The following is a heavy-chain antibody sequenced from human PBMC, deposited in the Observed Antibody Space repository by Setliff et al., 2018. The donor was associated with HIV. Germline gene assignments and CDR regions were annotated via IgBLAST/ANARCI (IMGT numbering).Heavy chain of an antibody. D-gene: IGHD3-10*01. CDR3: SRSGVPPYYYYGMDV. CDR1: GHSFTTYF. V-gene: IGHV1-18*01. CDR2: INSYNGNT. J-gene: IGHJ6*02. Sequence: GASVKVSCKASGHSFTTYFLHWVRQAPGQGLEWMGWINSYNGNTKFAQKFQGRVTMTTDTSTTTAFMELRSLKADDTGIYYCSRSGVPPYYYYGMDVWGQGTTVTVSS.